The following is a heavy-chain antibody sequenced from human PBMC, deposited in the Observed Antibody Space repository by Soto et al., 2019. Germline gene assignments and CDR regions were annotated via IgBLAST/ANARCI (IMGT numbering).Heavy chain of an antibody. V-gene: IGHV1-2*02. D-gene: IGHD3-10*01. CDR3: ARDSGRLLTNWFDP. CDR1: GYTFTGYY. CDR2: INPDSGGT. J-gene: IGHJ5*02. Sequence: QVQLVQSGAEVKKPGASVKVSCKASGYTFTGYYINWVRQAPGQGLEWMAWINPDSGGTYYAQKFEGRVTMTRDTSISTAYMELTSLRSDDTAVYYCARDSGRLLTNWFDPWGQGTLVTVSS.